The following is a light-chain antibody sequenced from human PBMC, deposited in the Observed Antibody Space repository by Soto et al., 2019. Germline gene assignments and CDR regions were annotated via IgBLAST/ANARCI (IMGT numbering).Light chain of an antibody. CDR1: SSNIGAGYE. CDR2: ENN. Sequence: QSVLTQPPSVSAAPRQRVTISCTGSSSNIGAGYEAHWYQHVAGTAPKLLIYENNNRPPEVRDRFSGSKSGTSASLAITGLPAEDEAEYYCQSYDSSLRGYVFGTGTKVTVL. V-gene: IGLV1-40*01. CDR3: QSYDSSLRGYV. J-gene: IGLJ1*01.